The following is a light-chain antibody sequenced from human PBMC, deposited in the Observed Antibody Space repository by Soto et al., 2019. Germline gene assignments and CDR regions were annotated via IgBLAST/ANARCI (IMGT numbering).Light chain of an antibody. Sequence: QAVVTQPPSASGTPGQRVTISCSGSSSNIGSNTVNWYQQLPGTAPKLLIYSNNQRPSGVPDRFSGSKSGTSASLAIGGLQSKDEADYYCAACDDSLNGYVFGTGTKVTVL. CDR1: SSNIGSNT. V-gene: IGLV1-44*01. J-gene: IGLJ1*01. CDR2: SNN. CDR3: AACDDSLNGYV.